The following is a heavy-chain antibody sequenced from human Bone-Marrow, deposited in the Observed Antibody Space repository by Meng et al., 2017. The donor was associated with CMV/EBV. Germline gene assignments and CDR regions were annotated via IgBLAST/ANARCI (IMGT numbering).Heavy chain of an antibody. CDR1: GYTFTSYG. J-gene: IGHJ5*02. V-gene: IGHV1-18*01. D-gene: IGHD2-2*01. Sequence: ASVKVSCKASGYTFTSYGISWVRQAPGQGLEWMGWISAYNGNTNYAQKLQGRVTMTTDTSTSTAYMELRSLRSDDTAVYYCARSYCSSTSCYWSDWFDPCGQGTLVTVSS. CDR2: ISAYNGNT. CDR3: ARSYCSSTSCYWSDWFDP.